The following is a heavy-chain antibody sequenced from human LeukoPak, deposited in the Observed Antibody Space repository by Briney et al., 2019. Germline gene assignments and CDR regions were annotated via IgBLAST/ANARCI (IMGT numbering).Heavy chain of an antibody. V-gene: IGHV3-53*01. Sequence: TGGSLRLSCAASGFTVSSNYMSWVRQAPGKGLEWVSVIYSGGSTYYADSVKGRFTISRDNSKNTLYLQMNSLRAEDTAVYYCARAGMDTAMIYYFDYWGQGTLVTVSS. CDR2: IYSGGST. CDR1: GFTVSSNY. J-gene: IGHJ4*02. D-gene: IGHD5-18*01. CDR3: ARAGMDTAMIYYFDY.